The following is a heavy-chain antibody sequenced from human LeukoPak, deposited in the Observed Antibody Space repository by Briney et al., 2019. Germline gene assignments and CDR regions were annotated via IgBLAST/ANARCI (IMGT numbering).Heavy chain of an antibody. V-gene: IGHV3-11*04. CDR2: ISSSGSTI. J-gene: IGHJ4*02. CDR1: GFTFSDYY. CDR3: ARSPTGYCSSTSCYAAGYYFDY. D-gene: IGHD2-2*01. Sequence: GGSLRLSCAASGFTFSDYYMSWIRQAPGKGLEWVSYISSSGSTIYYADSVKGRFTISRDNAKNSLYLQMNSLRAEDTAVYYCARSPTGYCSSTSCYAAGYYFDYWGQGTLVTVSS.